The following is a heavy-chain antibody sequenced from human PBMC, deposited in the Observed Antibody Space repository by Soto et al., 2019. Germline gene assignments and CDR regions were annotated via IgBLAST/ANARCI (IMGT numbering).Heavy chain of an antibody. CDR2: IYYSGST. Sequence: QVQLQESGPGLVKPSQTLSLTCTVSGGSISSGGYYWSWIRQHPGMGLEWIGYIYYSGSTYYNPSLKSRVTISVDTSKNQFSLKLSSVTAADTAVYYGARGSYGPRDQLDYWGQGTLVTVSS. V-gene: IGHV4-31*03. CDR1: GGSISSGGYY. D-gene: IGHD5-18*01. CDR3: ARGSYGPRDQLDY. J-gene: IGHJ4*02.